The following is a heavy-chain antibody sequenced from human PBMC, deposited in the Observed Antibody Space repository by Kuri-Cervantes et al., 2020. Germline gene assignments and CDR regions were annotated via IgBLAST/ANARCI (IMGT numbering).Heavy chain of an antibody. D-gene: IGHD3-10*01. V-gene: IGHV3-33*01. CDR1: GFTFSSYG. CDR3: ARGGMVRGVMGLSFGYRSHYYYGMDV. Sequence: GGSLRLSCAASGFTFSSYGMHWVRQAPGKGLEWVAVIWYDGSNKYYADSVKGRFTISRDNSKNTLYLQTNSLRAEDTAVYYCARGGMVRGVMGLSFGYRSHYYYGMDVWGQGTTVTVSS. J-gene: IGHJ6*02. CDR2: IWYDGSNK.